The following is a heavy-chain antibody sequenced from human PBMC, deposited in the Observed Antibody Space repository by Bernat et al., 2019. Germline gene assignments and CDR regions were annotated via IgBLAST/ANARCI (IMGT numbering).Heavy chain of an antibody. CDR1: GFTFSMYW. V-gene: IGHV3-7*04. D-gene: IGHD1-1*01. J-gene: IGHJ4*02. Sequence: EVQLVASGGGLVQPGGSLRLSCSASGFTFSMYWMSWVRLAPGKGLEWVANINQDGGMTYYVDSVMGRFTISRDNAKNSLYLQMSSLRVEETAVYYCARSPGTGTVDYWGQGTLVTVSS. CDR2: INQDGGMT. CDR3: ARSPGTGTVDY.